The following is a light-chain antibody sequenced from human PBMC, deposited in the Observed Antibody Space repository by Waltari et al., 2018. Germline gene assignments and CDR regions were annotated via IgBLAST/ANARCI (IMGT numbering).Light chain of an antibody. J-gene: IGKJ1*01. Sequence: DIQMTQSPSSLPASVGDRVTITCRASQSISTYLNWYQQQPGKAPKLLICAASILQSGVPSRFSGSGSGTDFTLTISSLQPEDFATFYCQQSYSRPRTFGQGTKVEIK. CDR2: AAS. CDR1: QSISTY. V-gene: IGKV1-39*01. CDR3: QQSYSRPRT.